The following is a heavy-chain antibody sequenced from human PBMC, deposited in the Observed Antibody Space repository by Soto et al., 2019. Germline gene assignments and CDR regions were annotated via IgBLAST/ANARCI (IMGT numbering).Heavy chain of an antibody. CDR3: ARHEFGELFYYYYGMDV. J-gene: IGHJ6*02. V-gene: IGHV5-51*01. CDR1: GYSFTSYW. D-gene: IGHD3-10*01. CDR2: IYPGDSDT. Sequence: GESLKISCKGSGYSFTSYWIGWVRQMPGKGLEWMGIIYPGDSDTRYSPSFQGQVTISADKSISTAYLQWSSLKASDTAMYYCARHEFGELFYYYYGMDVWGQGTTVTVSS.